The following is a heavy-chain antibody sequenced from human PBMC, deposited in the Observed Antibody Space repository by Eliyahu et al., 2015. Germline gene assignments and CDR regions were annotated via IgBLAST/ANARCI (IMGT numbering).Heavy chain of an antibody. CDR1: GFTFSSXG. J-gene: IGHJ6*02. Sequence: QVQLVESGGGVVQPGGSLRLSCAASGFTFSSXGMHWVRQAPGKGLEWVAFIRYDGSNKYYADSVKGRFTISRDNSKNTLYLQMNSLRAEDTAVYYCAKDLGWSAAAMDVWGQGTTVTVSS. V-gene: IGHV3-30*02. CDR3: AKDLGWSAAAMDV. CDR2: IRYDGSNK. D-gene: IGHD6-13*01.